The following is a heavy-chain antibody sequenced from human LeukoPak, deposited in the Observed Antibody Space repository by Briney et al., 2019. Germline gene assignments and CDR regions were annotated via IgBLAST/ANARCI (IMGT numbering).Heavy chain of an antibody. D-gene: IGHD3-10*01. CDR3: AKVIRGGYGMDV. CDR2: INGDGGIT. CDR1: GFTFSSYW. V-gene: IGHV3-74*01. J-gene: IGHJ6*02. Sequence: GGSLRLSCAASGFTFSSYWMHWVRQAPGKGLVWVARINGDGGITIYADSVKGRFTISRDNAKNSLSLQLNSLRDEDTAVYFCAKVIRGGYGMDVWGQGTTVTVSS.